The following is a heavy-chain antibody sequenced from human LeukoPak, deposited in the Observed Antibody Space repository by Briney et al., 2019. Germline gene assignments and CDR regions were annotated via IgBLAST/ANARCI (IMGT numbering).Heavy chain of an antibody. CDR3: ARGWLQSTGLSFDY. J-gene: IGHJ4*02. D-gene: IGHD5-24*01. CDR1: GFTFSSYS. Sequence: GGSLRLSCAASGFTFSSYSMNWVRQAPGKGLEWVSSISSSSSYIYYADSVKGRFTISRDNAKNSLYLQMSSLRSEDTAVYYCARGWLQSTGLSFDYWGQGTLVTVSS. V-gene: IGHV3-21*04. CDR2: ISSSSSYI.